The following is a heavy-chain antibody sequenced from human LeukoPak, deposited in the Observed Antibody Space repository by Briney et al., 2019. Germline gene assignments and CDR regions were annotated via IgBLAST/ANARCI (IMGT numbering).Heavy chain of an antibody. J-gene: IGHJ4*02. CDR3: ATVRGVIPQY. CDR2: IRYDGSNK. V-gene: IGHV3-30*02. D-gene: IGHD3-10*01. CDR1: GFTFSSYG. Sequence: TGGSLRLSCAASGFTFSSYGMHWVRQAPGKGLEWVAFIRYDGSNKYYADSVKGRFTISRDNSKSTLYLQMNSLRAEDTAVYYCATVRGVIPQYWGQGTLVTVSS.